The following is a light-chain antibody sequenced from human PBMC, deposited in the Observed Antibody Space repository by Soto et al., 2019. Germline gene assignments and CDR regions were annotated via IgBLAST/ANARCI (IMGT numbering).Light chain of an antibody. CDR1: QSVSSY. V-gene: IGKV3-11*01. CDR3: QQRSNWPLT. Sequence: EIVLTQSPATLSLSPGERATLSCRASQSVSSYLAWYQQKPGQAPRLLIYDXXXXXXXXXXXFSGSGSGTDFTLTISSLEPEDFAVYYCQQRSNWPLTFGGGTKVDIK. CDR2: DXX. J-gene: IGKJ4*01.